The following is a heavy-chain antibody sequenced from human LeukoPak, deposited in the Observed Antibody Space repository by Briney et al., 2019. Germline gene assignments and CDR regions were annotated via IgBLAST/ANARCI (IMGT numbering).Heavy chain of an antibody. V-gene: IGHV3-30*02. Sequence: GGSLRLSCAASGFTFSSYGMHWVRQAPGKGLEWVAFIRYDGSNKYYADSVKGRFTISRDNSKNTLYLQMNSLRAEDTAVYYCAEHDCSSTSCSMTDWGQGTLVTVSS. J-gene: IGHJ4*02. CDR2: IRYDGSNK. CDR1: GFTFSSYG. D-gene: IGHD2-2*01. CDR3: AEHDCSSTSCSMTD.